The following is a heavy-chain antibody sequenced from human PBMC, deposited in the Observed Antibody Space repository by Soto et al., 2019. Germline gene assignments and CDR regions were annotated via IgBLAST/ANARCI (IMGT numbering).Heavy chain of an antibody. CDR3: ARTTGGVVITSYYYYYYMDV. Sequence: SETLSLTCTVSGVSISSYYWSWIRQPPGKGLEWIGYIYYSGSTNYNPSLKSRVTISVDTSKNQFSLKLSSVTAADTAVYYCARTTGGVVITSYYYYYYMDVWGKGTTVTVSS. V-gene: IGHV4-59*01. CDR1: GVSISSYY. D-gene: IGHD3-3*01. CDR2: IYYSGST. J-gene: IGHJ6*03.